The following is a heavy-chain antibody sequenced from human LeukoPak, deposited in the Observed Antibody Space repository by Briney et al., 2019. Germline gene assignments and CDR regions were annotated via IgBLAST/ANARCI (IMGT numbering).Heavy chain of an antibody. CDR1: GFTLSNMF. V-gene: IGHV3-53*01. D-gene: IGHD3-22*01. Sequence: GGSLRLSCPASGFTLSNMFMTWVRQAPGKGREWVSLIYGDGRTSYADSVKGRCTISRDNSKNTLDLQVNSLRVEDTGVYYCARGLFLSGYLDAFDMWGQGTVVTVSS. J-gene: IGHJ3*02. CDR2: IYGDGRT. CDR3: ARGLFLSGYLDAFDM.